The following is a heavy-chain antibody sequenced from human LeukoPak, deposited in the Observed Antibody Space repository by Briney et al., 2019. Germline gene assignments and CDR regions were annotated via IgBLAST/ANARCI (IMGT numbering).Heavy chain of an antibody. CDR2: IYYSGST. CDR3: ARHPPPFFRIAAAVTGAFDI. Sequence: SETLSLTCTVSGGSISSYYWSWIRQPPGKGLEWIGYIYYSGSTNYDPSLKSRVTISVDTSKNPFSLKLSSVTAADTAVYYCARHPPPFFRIAAAVTGAFDIWGQGTMVTVSS. CDR1: GGSISSYY. D-gene: IGHD6-13*01. J-gene: IGHJ3*02. V-gene: IGHV4-59*08.